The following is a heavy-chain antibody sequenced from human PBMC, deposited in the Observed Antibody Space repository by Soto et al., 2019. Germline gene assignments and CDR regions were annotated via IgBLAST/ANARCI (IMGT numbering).Heavy chain of an antibody. CDR3: ARGSLMVYANFAY. CDR1: GGSFSGYY. V-gene: IGHV4-34*01. D-gene: IGHD2-8*01. Sequence: QVQLQSWGAGLVKPSETLSLTCAVYGGSFSGYYWSWIRQPPGKGLEWIGEINHSGSTKYHPALKGRVPISVATSKNQFSLKLSFVTAPDTAVYYCARGSLMVYANFAYWGQGTLVPVSS. CDR2: INHSGST. J-gene: IGHJ4*02.